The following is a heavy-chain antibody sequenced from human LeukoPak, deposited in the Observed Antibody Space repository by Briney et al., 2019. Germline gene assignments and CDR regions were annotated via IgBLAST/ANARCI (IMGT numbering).Heavy chain of an antibody. CDR1: GYTFTSYY. J-gene: IGHJ4*02. Sequence: GASVKVSCKASGYTFTSYYMHWVRQAPGQGLEWMGVINPSGGSTSYAQKFQGRVTMTRDTSTSTVYMELSSLRSEDTAVYYCASSPYSSGPVGNFDYWGQGTLVTVSS. CDR3: ASSPYSSGPVGNFDY. V-gene: IGHV1-46*01. D-gene: IGHD6-19*01. CDR2: INPSGGST.